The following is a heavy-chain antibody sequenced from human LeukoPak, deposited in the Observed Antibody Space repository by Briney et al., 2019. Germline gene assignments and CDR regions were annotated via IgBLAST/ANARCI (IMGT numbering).Heavy chain of an antibody. CDR1: GYTFTSYA. CDR3: ARDLGGYYRGWFDP. V-gene: IGHV7-4-1*02. D-gene: IGHD3-22*01. J-gene: IGHJ5*02. CDR2: INTNTGHP. Sequence: ASVKVSCKASGYTFTSYAMNWVRQAPGQGLEWMGWINTNTGHPTYAQGFTGRFVFSLDTSVSTAYLQISSLKAEDTAVYYCARDLGGYYRGWFDPWGQGTLVTVSS.